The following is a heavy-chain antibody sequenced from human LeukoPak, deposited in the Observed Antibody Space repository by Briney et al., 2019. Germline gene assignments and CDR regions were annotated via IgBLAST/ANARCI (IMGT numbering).Heavy chain of an antibody. CDR1: GFSFGEYA. J-gene: IGHJ4*02. CDR3: TTEGVVVAATIDC. CDR2: IKSKTDGGTT. D-gene: IGHD2-15*01. V-gene: IGHV3-15*01. Sequence: GRSLRLSCKTSGFSFGEYALTWVRQAPGKGLAWVGRIKSKTDGGTTDYAAPVKGRFTISRDDSKNTLYLQMNSLKTEDTAVYYCTTEGVVVAATIDCWSQGTLVTVSS.